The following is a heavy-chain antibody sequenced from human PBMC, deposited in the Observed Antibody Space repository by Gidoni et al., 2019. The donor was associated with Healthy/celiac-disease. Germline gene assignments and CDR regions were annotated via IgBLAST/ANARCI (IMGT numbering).Heavy chain of an antibody. D-gene: IGHD3-22*01. Sequence: EVQLLESGGGLVQPGGSLRLSCAASGFTFSSYAMGWVRQAPGKGLEWVSAISGSGGSTYYADSVKGRFTISRDNSKNTLYLKMNSLRAEDTAVYYCAKDEATMIVVVTNFDYWGQGTLVTVSS. V-gene: IGHV3-23*01. CDR3: AKDEATMIVVVTNFDY. CDR1: GFTFSSYA. CDR2: ISGSGGST. J-gene: IGHJ4*02.